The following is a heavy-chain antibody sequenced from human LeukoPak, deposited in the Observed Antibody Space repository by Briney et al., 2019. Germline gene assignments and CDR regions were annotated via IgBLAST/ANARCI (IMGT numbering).Heavy chain of an antibody. Sequence: GGSLRLSCAASGFTFSSYAMSWVRQAPGKGLEWVSAISGSGGSTYYADSVKARFTISRDNSKNTLYLQMNSLRAEDTAVYYCANPIYRSGYGLDVWGQGTTVTVSS. J-gene: IGHJ6*02. CDR1: GFTFSSYA. CDR3: ANPIYRSGYGLDV. D-gene: IGHD3-10*01. V-gene: IGHV3-23*01. CDR2: ISGSGGST.